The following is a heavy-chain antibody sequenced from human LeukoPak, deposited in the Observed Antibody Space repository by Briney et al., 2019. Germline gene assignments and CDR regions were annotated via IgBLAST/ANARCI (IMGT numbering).Heavy chain of an antibody. CDR1: GFTASSHY. Sequence: GGSLSLSWAASGFTASSHYMSWVRQPPGRGLEWVSAIYIGCSTYYADSVKGRFTISRDNSKNTLYLQMNSLRAEDTAVYYCARVPKWDSSGYYYGTSYRYFDLWGRGTLVTVSS. CDR3: ARVPKWDSSGYYYGTSYRYFDL. D-gene: IGHD3-22*01. J-gene: IGHJ2*01. CDR2: IYIGCST. V-gene: IGHV3-53*03.